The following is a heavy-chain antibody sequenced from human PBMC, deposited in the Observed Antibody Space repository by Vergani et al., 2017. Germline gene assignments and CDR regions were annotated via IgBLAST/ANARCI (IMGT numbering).Heavy chain of an antibody. Sequence: GQLVESGGGLVKPGGSLRLSCAASGFTFSSYAMHWVRQAPGKGLEWVAVISYDGSNKYYADSVKGRFTISRDNSKNTLYLQMNSLRAEDTAVYYCARGASSLPWGQGTLVTVSS. D-gene: IGHD2-2*01. V-gene: IGHV3-30-3*01. CDR3: ARGASSLP. CDR2: ISYDGSNK. J-gene: IGHJ5*02. CDR1: GFTFSSYA.